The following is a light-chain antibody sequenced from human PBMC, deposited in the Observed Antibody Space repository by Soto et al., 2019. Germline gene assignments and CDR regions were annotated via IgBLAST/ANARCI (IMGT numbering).Light chain of an antibody. J-gene: IGLJ1*01. V-gene: IGLV2-14*01. CDR1: SSDVGGYNY. CDR3: SSYTSSSTLLYV. CDR2: DVS. Sequence: QSALTQPASLSGSPGQSITISCTETSSDVGGYNYVSWYQQHPGKAPKLMIYDVSNRPSGVSNRFSGSKSGNTASLTISGLQAEDEADYYCSSYTSSSTLLYVFGTGTKVTVL.